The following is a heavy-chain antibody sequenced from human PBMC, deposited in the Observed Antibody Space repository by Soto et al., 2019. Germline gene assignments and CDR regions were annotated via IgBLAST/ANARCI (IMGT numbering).Heavy chain of an antibody. V-gene: IGHV3-21*01. CDR2: ISSSSSYI. J-gene: IGHJ4*02. D-gene: IGHD3-22*01. CDR1: GFTFSSYS. CDR3: ARGDYYDSSGMGGYFDY. Sequence: GGSLRLSCAASGFTFSSYSMNWVRQAPGKGLEWVSSISSSSSYIYYADSVKGRFTISRDNAKNSLYLQMNSLRAEDTAVYYCARGDYYDSSGMGGYFDYWGQGTLVTVS.